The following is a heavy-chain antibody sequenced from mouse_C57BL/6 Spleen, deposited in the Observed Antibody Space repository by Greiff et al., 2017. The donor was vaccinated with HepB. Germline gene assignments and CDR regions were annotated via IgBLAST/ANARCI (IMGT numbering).Heavy chain of an antibody. CDR1: GYTFTSYG. D-gene: IGHD1-1*01. V-gene: IGHV1-81*01. CDR3: ALYEIGMDY. J-gene: IGHJ4*01. Sequence: QVHVKQSGAELARPGASVKLSCKASGYTFTSYGISWVKQRTGQGLEWIGEIYPRSGNTYYNEKFKGKATLTADKSSSTAYMELRSLTSEDTAVYFCALYEIGMDYWGQGTSVTVSS. CDR2: IYPRSGNT.